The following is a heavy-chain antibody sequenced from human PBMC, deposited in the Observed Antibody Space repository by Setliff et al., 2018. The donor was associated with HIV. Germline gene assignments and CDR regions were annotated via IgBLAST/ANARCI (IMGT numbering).Heavy chain of an antibody. CDR1: NNSIRSSY. CDR2: IHTLGGT. V-gene: IGHV4-4*07. D-gene: IGHD2-2*01. CDR3: TRDRYANGWLYFDY. Sequence: PSETPSLTCTVSNNSIRSSYWSWIRQPVGKGLEWIGRIHTLGGTKYNSSLESRVTMSLDTSRNQFSLKLNSVTAADSVAYFCTRDRYANGWLYFDYWGPGILVTVSS. J-gene: IGHJ4*02.